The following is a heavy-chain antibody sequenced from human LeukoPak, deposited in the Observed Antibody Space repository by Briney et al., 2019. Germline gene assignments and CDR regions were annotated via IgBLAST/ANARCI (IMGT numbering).Heavy chain of an antibody. Sequence: GGSLRLSCAASGFTFSSYGMHWVRQAPGKGLEWVAVIWYDGSNKYYADSVKGRFTISRDNAKSSLYLQMNSLRAEDTAIYYCARPYGDYWGQGTLVTVSS. V-gene: IGHV3-33*01. CDR1: GFTFSSYG. CDR3: ARPYGDY. J-gene: IGHJ4*02. CDR2: IWYDGSNK. D-gene: IGHD4-17*01.